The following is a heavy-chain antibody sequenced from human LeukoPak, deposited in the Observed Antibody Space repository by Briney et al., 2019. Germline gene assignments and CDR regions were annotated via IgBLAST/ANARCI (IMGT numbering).Heavy chain of an antibody. CDR3: TRQTSSGTYDV. D-gene: IGHD6-6*01. CDR1: GNRVSNNSAT. CDR2: TYYRSKWSN. J-gene: IGHJ6*02. Sequence: SQTLSLTCAISGNRVSNNSATWNWIRQSPSRGLEWLGRTYYRSKWSNDYAVSVRSRIIVSPDTSKNQFPLLLSSESPEDTAVYYCTRQTSSGTYDVWGQGTTVTVSS. V-gene: IGHV6-1*01.